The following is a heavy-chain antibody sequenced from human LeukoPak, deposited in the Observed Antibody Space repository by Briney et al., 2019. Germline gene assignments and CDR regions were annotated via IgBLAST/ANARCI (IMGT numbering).Heavy chain of an antibody. CDR1: GGSISSYY. V-gene: IGHV4-59*12. CDR2: IYYSGST. J-gene: IGHJ3*02. Sequence: PSETLSLTCTVSGGSISSYYWSWIRQPPGKGLEWIGYIYYSGSTNYNPSLKSRVTISVDTSKNQFSLKLSSVTAADTAVYYCARGLLQADAFDIWGQGTMVTVSS. CDR3: ARGLLQADAFDI. D-gene: IGHD3-22*01.